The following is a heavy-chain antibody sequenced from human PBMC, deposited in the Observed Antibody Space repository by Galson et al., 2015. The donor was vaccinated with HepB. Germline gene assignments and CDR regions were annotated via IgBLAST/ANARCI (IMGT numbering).Heavy chain of an antibody. CDR2: INPSGGST. CDR1: GYTFTSYY. CDR3: AAYDSSGYYRGRYFQH. J-gene: IGHJ1*01. V-gene: IGHV1-46*03. Sequence: SVKVSCKASGYTFTSYYMHWVRQAPGQGLEWMGIINPSGGSTSYAQKFQGRVTMTRDTSTSTVYMELSSLRSEDTAVYYCAAYDSSGYYRGRYFQHWGQGTLVTVSS. D-gene: IGHD3-22*01.